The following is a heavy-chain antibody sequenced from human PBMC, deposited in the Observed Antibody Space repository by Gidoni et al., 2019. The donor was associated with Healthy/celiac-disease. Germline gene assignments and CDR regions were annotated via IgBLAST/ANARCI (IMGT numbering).Heavy chain of an antibody. CDR2: IWYDGSNK. J-gene: IGHJ5*02. V-gene: IGHV3-33*01. D-gene: IGHD3-16*02. Sequence: QVQLVESGGGVVQPGRSLRLSCAASGFTFSSYGMHWVRQAPGKGLEWVAVIWYDGSNKYYADSVKGRFTISRDNSKNTLYLQMNSLRAEDTAVYYCAREGIWGSYRPLFDPWGQGTLVTVSS. CDR3: AREGIWGSYRPLFDP. CDR1: GFTFSSYG.